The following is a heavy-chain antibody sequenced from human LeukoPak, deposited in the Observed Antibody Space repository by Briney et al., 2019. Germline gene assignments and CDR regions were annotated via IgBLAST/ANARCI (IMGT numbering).Heavy chain of an antibody. CDR1: GYTLTELS. V-gene: IGHV1-24*01. CDR2: FDPEDGET. Sequence: ASVKVSCKVSGYTLTELSMHWVRQAPGKGLEWMGGFDPEDGETIYAQKFQGRVTMTEDTSTDTAYMELSSLRSEDTAVYYCATDLRITIFGVADYWGQGTLVTVSP. D-gene: IGHD3-3*01. CDR3: ATDLRITIFGVADY. J-gene: IGHJ4*02.